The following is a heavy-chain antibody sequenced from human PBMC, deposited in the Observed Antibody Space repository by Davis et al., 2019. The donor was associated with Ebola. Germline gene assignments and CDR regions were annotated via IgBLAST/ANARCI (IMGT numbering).Heavy chain of an antibody. Sequence: ESLKLSCAASGFIFSSDAMSWVRQAPGKGLEWVSSISVRSITYHADSVKGRFTISRDNSKNTLYLQMNSLRAEDTAVYYCAKVHPPTTVTTGWFDPWGQGTLVTVSS. J-gene: IGHJ5*02. CDR2: ISVRSIT. D-gene: IGHD4-17*01. CDR3: AKVHPPTTVTTGWFDP. V-gene: IGHV3-23*01. CDR1: GFIFSSDA.